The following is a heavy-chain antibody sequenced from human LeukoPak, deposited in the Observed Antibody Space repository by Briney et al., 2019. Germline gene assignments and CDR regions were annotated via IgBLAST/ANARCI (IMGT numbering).Heavy chain of an antibody. CDR3: AKGGFERRWLDP. Sequence: GGSLRLSCAASGFTFSAYGMHWVRQAPGKGLEWVSFIRYDGSNKYYTDSVKGRFTISRDNSKNTLYLQMDSLRAEDTALYYCAKGGFERRWLDPWGHGALVTVSA. J-gene: IGHJ5*02. D-gene: IGHD1-1*01. V-gene: IGHV3-30*02. CDR2: IRYDGSNK. CDR1: GFTFSAYG.